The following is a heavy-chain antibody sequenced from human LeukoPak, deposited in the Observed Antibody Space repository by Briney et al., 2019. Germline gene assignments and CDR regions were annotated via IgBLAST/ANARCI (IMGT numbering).Heavy chain of an antibody. J-gene: IGHJ4*02. CDR3: ARNANRGSTFDY. CDR2: IYHSGST. V-gene: IGHV4-38-2*01. D-gene: IGHD1-26*01. Sequence: PSETLSLTCVVSGYSISSGYYWGWIRQPPGKGLEGIGSIYHSGSTYYNPSLKRRVTISVDTSKNQFSLKLSSVTAADTAVYYCARNANRGSTFDYWGQGTLVTVSS. CDR1: GYSISSGYY.